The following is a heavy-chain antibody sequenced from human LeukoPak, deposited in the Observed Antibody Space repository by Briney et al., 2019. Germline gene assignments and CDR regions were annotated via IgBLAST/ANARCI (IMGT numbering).Heavy chain of an antibody. D-gene: IGHD3-22*01. Sequence: PGGSLRLSCAASGFTFSNAWMSWVRQAPGKGLEWVGRIKSKTDGGTTDYAAPVKGRFTISRDDSKNTLYLQMNSLKTEDTAVYYCTSHMIVVVRHDYWGQGTLVTVSS. CDR2: IKSKTDGGTT. J-gene: IGHJ4*02. V-gene: IGHV3-15*01. CDR1: GFTFSNAW. CDR3: TSHMIVVVRHDY.